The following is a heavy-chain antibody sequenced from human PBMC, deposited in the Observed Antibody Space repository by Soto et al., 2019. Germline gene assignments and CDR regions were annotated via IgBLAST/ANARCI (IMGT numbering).Heavy chain of an antibody. V-gene: IGHV3-23*01. Sequence: PGGSLRLSCAASGFTFNSYAMSWVRQGPGKGLERDSLINVSGDSTYYADSVKGRFTISRDNSNNTLYLQMNGLRAEDTAVYYCAQDMSPWQAPASDWGQGSLGTVYS. CDR2: INVSGDST. CDR3: AQDMSPWQAPASD. J-gene: IGHJ4*02. D-gene: IGHD2-2*01. CDR1: GFTFNSYA.